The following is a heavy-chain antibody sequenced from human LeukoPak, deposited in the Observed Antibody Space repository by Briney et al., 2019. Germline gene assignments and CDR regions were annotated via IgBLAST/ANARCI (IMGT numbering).Heavy chain of an antibody. CDR1: GASISGYY. CDR3: SSDYGDYDY. V-gene: IGHV4-59*12. D-gene: IGHD4-17*01. Sequence: SETLSLTCTASGASISGYYWNRIRQPPGKGLEWIGYIYYSGSTNYNPSLKSRVTISVDTSKNQFSLKLSSVTAADTAVYYCSSDYGDYDYWGQGTLVTVSS. CDR2: IYYSGST. J-gene: IGHJ4*02.